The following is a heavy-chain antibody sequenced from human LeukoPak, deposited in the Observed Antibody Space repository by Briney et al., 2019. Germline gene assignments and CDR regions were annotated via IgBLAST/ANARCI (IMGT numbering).Heavy chain of an antibody. Sequence: SQTLSLTCTVSGGSISSGDYYWSWIRQPPGKGLEWIGYIYYSGSTYYNPSLKSRVTISVDTSKNQFSLKLSSVTAADTAVYYCARIPAANDAFDIWGQGTMVTVSS. CDR2: IYYSGST. J-gene: IGHJ3*02. D-gene: IGHD2-2*01. V-gene: IGHV4-30-4*01. CDR3: ARIPAANDAFDI. CDR1: GGSISSGDYY.